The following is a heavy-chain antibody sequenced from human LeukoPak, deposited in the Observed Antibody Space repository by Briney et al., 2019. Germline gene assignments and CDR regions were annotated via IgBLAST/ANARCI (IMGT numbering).Heavy chain of an antibody. D-gene: IGHD1-26*01. J-gene: IGHJ3*02. Sequence: SETLSLTCTVSGGSISSSSYYWGWIRQPPGKGLEWIGSIYTSGSTNYNPSLKSRVTMSVDKSKNQFSLKLSSVTAADTAVYYCARPPSGSYYSAFDIWGQGTMVTVSS. CDR1: GGSISSSSYY. CDR3: ARPPSGSYYSAFDI. V-gene: IGHV4-39*07. CDR2: IYTSGST.